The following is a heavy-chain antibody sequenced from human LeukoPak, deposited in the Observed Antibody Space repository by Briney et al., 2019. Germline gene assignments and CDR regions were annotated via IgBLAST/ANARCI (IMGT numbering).Heavy chain of an antibody. CDR3: AKERTQTTSLDY. D-gene: IGHD2/OR15-2a*01. CDR2: ISGSGGST. V-gene: IGHV3-23*01. J-gene: IGHJ4*02. CDR1: GFTFRSYP. Sequence: GGSLRLSCAASGFTFRSYPMNWVRQAPGKGLEWVSTISGSGGSTYYADSVKGRFTISRDNSKNTLYLQMNRLRAEDTAVYYCAKERTQTTSLDYWGQGTLVTVSS.